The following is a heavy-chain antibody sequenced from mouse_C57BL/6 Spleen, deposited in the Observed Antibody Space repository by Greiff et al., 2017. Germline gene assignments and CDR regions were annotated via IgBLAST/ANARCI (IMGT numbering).Heavy chain of an antibody. J-gene: IGHJ3*01. CDR3: ARFDYDWAWFAY. D-gene: IGHD2-4*01. V-gene: IGHV1-76*01. CDR2: IYPGSGNT. CDR1: GYTFTDYY. Sequence: VQLQQSGAELVRPGASVKLSCKASGYTFTDYYINWVKQRPGQGLEWIARIYPGSGNTYYNEKFKGKATLTAEKSSSTAYMQLSSLTSEDSAVYFCARFDYDWAWFAYWGQGTLVTVSA.